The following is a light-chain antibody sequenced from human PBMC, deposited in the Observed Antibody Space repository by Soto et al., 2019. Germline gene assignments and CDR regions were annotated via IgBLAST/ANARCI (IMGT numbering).Light chain of an antibody. Sequence: EIVMTQSPASLSVSPGARVPLYCRAGQGVTTNFAWYQQKSGQSPRIIIYDVSTRATGVPARFSGTGSETDFTLTISGLQSEDSAVYFCQQYNNWPFSFGQGTRLEI. CDR1: QGVTTN. V-gene: IGKV3-15*01. J-gene: IGKJ5*01. CDR3: QQYNNWPFS. CDR2: DVS.